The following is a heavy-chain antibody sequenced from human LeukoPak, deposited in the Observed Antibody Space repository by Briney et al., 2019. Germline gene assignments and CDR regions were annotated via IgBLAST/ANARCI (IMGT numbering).Heavy chain of an antibody. Sequence: ASVKVSCKVSGYTLNELSMHWVRQAPGRGLEWMGGFDPEDGETIYAQKFQGRVTMTEDTSTDTAYMELSSLRSEDTAVYYCAVDYGGNSGSWYFDLWGRGTLVTVSS. CDR3: AVDYGGNSGSWYFDL. V-gene: IGHV1-24*01. CDR2: FDPEDGET. CDR1: GYTLNELS. J-gene: IGHJ2*01. D-gene: IGHD4-23*01.